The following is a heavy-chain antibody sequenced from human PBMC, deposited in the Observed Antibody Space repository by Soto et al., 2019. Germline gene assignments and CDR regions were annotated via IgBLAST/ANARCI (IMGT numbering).Heavy chain of an antibody. CDR2: IIPIFGTA. CDR1: GGTFSSYA. Sequence: QVQLVQSGAEVKKPGSSVKVSCKASGGTFSSYAISWVRQAPGQGLEWMGGIIPIFGTANYAQKFQGRVTITADESTSTAYMELSSLRSEDTAVYYCASLSDCSGGSCYPKYAYGMDVWGQGTTVTVSS. CDR3: ASLSDCSGGSCYPKYAYGMDV. V-gene: IGHV1-69*01. D-gene: IGHD2-15*01. J-gene: IGHJ6*02.